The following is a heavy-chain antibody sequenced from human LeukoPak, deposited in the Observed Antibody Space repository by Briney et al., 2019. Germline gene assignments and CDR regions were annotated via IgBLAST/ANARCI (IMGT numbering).Heavy chain of an antibody. J-gene: IGHJ4*02. CDR2: IIPILGIA. CDR3: ARGRDMTTSPFDY. D-gene: IGHD4-17*01. Sequence: GASGKGSCKASGGTFSSYAISWVRQAPGQGLEWMGRIIPILGIANYAQKFQGRVTITADKSTSTAYMELSSLRSEDTAVYYCARGRDMTTSPFDYWGQGTLVTVSS. CDR1: GGTFSSYA. V-gene: IGHV1-69*04.